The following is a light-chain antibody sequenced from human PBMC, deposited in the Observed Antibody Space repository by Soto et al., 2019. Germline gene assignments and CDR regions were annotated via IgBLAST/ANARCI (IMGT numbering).Light chain of an antibody. CDR3: QHYGGAPLT. Sequence: EVVLTQFPVNLSLSPGERATLSCRASQSVYSNYLAWYQHKPGQAPRLLIYGASSRATGIPDRFSGSGSGTDFTLTISRLEPEDFAVYYCQHYGGAPLTFGGGTKVEI. J-gene: IGKJ4*01. CDR2: GAS. V-gene: IGKV3-20*01. CDR1: QSVYSNY.